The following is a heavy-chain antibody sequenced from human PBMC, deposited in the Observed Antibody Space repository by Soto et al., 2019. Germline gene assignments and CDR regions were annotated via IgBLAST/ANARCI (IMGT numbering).Heavy chain of an antibody. V-gene: IGHV1-8*01. CDR1: GYTFTSYD. D-gene: IGHD1-26*01. CDR2: MTPNSGHT. Sequence: RASVKVSCKASGYTFTSYDINWVRQATGQGLEWMGWMTPNSGHTGYAQKFQGRVTMTRNTSISTAYMELSSLRSEDTAVYYCARVQQRYSGTYLAYWGQGTLVT. J-gene: IGHJ4*02. CDR3: ARVQQRYSGTYLAY.